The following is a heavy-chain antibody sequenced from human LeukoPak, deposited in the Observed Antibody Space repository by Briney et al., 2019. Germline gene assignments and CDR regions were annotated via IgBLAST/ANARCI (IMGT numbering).Heavy chain of an antibody. CDR1: GYSLNSVSS. CDR3: ARHDNFYYYYMDV. V-gene: IGHV4-38-2*01. CDR2: IYHSGST. J-gene: IGHJ6*03. D-gene: IGHD5-24*01. Sequence: SETLSLTCAVSGYSLNSVSSWGWIRQPPGKGLDWIGTIYHSGSTYYNPSLKSRVTISVDTSKNQFSLKLSSVTAADTAVYYCARHDNFYYYYMDVWGEGTTVTVSS.